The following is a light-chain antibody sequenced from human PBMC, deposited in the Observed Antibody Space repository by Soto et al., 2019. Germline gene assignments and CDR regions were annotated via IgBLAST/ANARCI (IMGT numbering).Light chain of an antibody. V-gene: IGKV1-12*01. J-gene: IGKJ4*01. CDR2: AAS. Sequence: DIQMTQSPSSVSASIGDRVTISCRASQSIYKWLVWYQQKPGKAPKLLIYAASSLQSGAPSRFSGSGYGTDFTLTISSLPPEDFATYYCQQADSFPLSFGGGTKVEI. CDR1: QSIYKW. CDR3: QQADSFPLS.